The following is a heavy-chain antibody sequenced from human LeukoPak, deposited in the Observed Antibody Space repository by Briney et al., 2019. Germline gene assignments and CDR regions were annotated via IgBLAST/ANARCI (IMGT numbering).Heavy chain of an antibody. CDR1: GFTLSSYA. Sequence: PGGSLSLSCPASGFTLSSYAMHWVRQAPATGLESVSATRSNGGSTYYATSVKGRLTTSRDNGKNSLFLQMTSLRAEDTAVYYCARDARGFCSGGSCTECDYWGQGTLVTVSS. J-gene: IGHJ4*02. V-gene: IGHV3-64*01. CDR3: ARDARGFCSGGSCTECDY. D-gene: IGHD2-15*01. CDR2: TRSNGGST.